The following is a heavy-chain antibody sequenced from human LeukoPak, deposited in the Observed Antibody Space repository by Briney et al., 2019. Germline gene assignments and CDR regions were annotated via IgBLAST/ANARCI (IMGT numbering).Heavy chain of an antibody. CDR2: ISRRSSYT. CDR3: TAGTAADY. CDR1: SIGGYY. D-gene: IGHD6-13*01. Sequence: SIGGYYCSWIRQAPGKGVEWISYISRRSSYTDYADPVKGRFTIYRDNAKNALYLQMDCLTVDDTAVYYCTAGTAADYWGQGTLVTVSS. J-gene: IGHJ4*02. V-gene: IGHV3-11*03.